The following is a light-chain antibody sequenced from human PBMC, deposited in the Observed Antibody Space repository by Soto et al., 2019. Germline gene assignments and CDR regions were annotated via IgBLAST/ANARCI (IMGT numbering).Light chain of an antibody. CDR3: QSYDSSLSIL. V-gene: IGLV1-40*01. J-gene: IGLJ2*01. CDR2: DNN. CDR1: SSNIGAGYD. Sequence: QSVLTQPPSVSGAPGQRVTISCTGSSSNIGAGYDVHWYRQVPGTAPKLLIYDNNNRPSGVPDRFSGSKSGTSASLAITGLQAEDEADYYCQSYDSSLSILLGRGTKLTVL.